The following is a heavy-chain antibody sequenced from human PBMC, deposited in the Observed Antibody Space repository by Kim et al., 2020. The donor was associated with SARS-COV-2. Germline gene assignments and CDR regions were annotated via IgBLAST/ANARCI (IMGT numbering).Heavy chain of an antibody. CDR2: IYSGGST. CDR1: GFTVSSNY. J-gene: IGHJ6*02. CDR3: AAPRAYYYGMDV. V-gene: IGHV3-53*01. D-gene: IGHD3-10*01. Sequence: GGSLRLSCAASGFTVSSNYMSWVRQAPGKGLEWVSVIYSGGSTYYADSVKGRFTISRDNSKNTLYLQMNSLRAEDTAVYYCAAPRAYYYGMDVWGQGTTVTVSS.